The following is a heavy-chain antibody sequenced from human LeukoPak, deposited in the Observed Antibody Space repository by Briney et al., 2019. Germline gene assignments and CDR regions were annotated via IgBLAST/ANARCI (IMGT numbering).Heavy chain of an antibody. CDR2: INHSGST. Sequence: PSETLSLTCAVYGGSFSGYYWSWIRQPPGKGLEWIGEINHSGSTNYNPSLKSRVTTSVDTSKNQISLKVSSVTAADTAVYYCATGSVSYFDYWGQGTLVTVSS. D-gene: IGHD5/OR15-5a*01. CDR1: GGSFSGYY. V-gene: IGHV4-34*01. J-gene: IGHJ4*02. CDR3: ATGSVSYFDY.